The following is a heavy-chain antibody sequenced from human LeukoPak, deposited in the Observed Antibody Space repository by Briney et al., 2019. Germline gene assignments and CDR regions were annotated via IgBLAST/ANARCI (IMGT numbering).Heavy chain of an antibody. Sequence: SETLSLTCAVYSGSFCGYYWSWIRQPQGKGLEWIGEINHSGSTNYNPSLKSRVTISVDTSKNQFSLKLSSVTAADTAVYYCARGEDYYGSGSYYTWFDPWGQGTLVTVSS. CDR2: INHSGST. CDR3: ARGEDYYGSGSYYTWFDP. D-gene: IGHD3-10*01. V-gene: IGHV4-34*01. J-gene: IGHJ5*02. CDR1: SGSFCGYY.